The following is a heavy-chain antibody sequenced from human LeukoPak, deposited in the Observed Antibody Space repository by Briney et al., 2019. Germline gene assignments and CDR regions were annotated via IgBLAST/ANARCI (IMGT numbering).Heavy chain of an antibody. CDR1: GFTFDDYG. CDR2: INWNGGST. J-gene: IGHJ4*02. Sequence: GGSLRLSCAASGFTFDDYGMSWVRQAPGKGLEWVSGINWNGGSTGYADSVKGRFTISRDNAKNSLYLQMNSLRAEDTAVYYCAKGYSSGWYDFDYWGQGTLVTVSS. D-gene: IGHD6-19*01. V-gene: IGHV3-20*04. CDR3: AKGYSSGWYDFDY.